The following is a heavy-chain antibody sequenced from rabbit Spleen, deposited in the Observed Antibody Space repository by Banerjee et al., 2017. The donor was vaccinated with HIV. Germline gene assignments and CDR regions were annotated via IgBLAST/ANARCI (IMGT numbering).Heavy chain of an antibody. CDR2: IYGGNSGST. D-gene: IGHD4-1*01. CDR1: GFTITNRDW. J-gene: IGHJ4*01. V-gene: IGHV1S45*01. CDR3: VREVAARFSL. Sequence: EESGGDLVQPEGSLTLTCTASGFTITNRDWICWVRQAPGKGLEWIACIYGGNSGSTYYANWAVGRFTISKTSSTTVTLRMTSLTAADTATYFCVREVAARFSLWGQGTLVTVS.